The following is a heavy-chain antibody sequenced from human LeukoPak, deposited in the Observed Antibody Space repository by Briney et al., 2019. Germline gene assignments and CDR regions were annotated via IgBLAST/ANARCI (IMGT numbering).Heavy chain of an antibody. CDR3: ARGYSPSIRTTGNDY. CDR1: GYTFTSYD. J-gene: IGHJ4*02. V-gene: IGHV1-8*01. Sequence: GASVKVSCKASGYTFTSYDINWVRQATGQGLEWMAWMHPNSGNTGYAQKFQGRVIMTRDTSISTAYMELHSLRSEDTAVYYCARGYSPSIRTTGNDYWGQGTLVTVSS. D-gene: IGHD1-1*01. CDR2: MHPNSGNT.